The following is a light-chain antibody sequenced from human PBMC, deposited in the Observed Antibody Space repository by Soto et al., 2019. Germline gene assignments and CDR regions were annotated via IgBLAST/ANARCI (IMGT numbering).Light chain of an antibody. CDR1: RSVSVN. V-gene: IGKV3-11*01. CDR3: QERNRWPRGT. Sequence: EVVLTQSPATLSLSPGESATLSCRASRSVSVNFAWYQQKPGQAPRPLIYSASDRAPGIPARFSGRGSGTYFTLTISSLEPEDFAVYYCQERNRWPRGTFGGGTKVEIK. CDR2: SAS. J-gene: IGKJ4*01.